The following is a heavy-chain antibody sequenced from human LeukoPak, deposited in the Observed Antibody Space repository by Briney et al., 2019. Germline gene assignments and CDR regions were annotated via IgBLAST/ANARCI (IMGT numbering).Heavy chain of an antibody. J-gene: IGHJ6*03. V-gene: IGHV1-69*05. CDR1: GGTFSSYA. Sequence: SVKVSCTASGGTFSSYAISWVRQAPGQGLEWMGGIIPIFGTANYAQKLQGRVSMTTDTSTSTAYMDLRSLRSDDTAVYYCARDLRYSSGWSASGMDVWGKGTTVTISS. CDR3: ARDLRYSSGWSASGMDV. D-gene: IGHD6-19*01. CDR2: IIPIFGTA.